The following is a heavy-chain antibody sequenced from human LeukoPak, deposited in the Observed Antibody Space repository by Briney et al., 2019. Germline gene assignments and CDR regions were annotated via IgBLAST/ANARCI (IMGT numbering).Heavy chain of an antibody. CDR1: GFTFGSSW. Sequence: GGSLRLSCAASGFTFGSSWMSWVRQAPGKGLEWVANIKEDGSEKYYVDSVKGRFTISRDNTKNSLYLRMNSLRAEDTAVYYCAREASYGLDVWGQGTTVTVSS. J-gene: IGHJ6*02. CDR3: AREASYGLDV. V-gene: IGHV3-7*01. CDR2: IKEDGSEK.